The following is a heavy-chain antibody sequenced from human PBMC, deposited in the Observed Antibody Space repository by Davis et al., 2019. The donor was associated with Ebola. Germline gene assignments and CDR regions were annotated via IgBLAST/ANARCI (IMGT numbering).Heavy chain of an antibody. J-gene: IGHJ4*02. Sequence: GGSLRLSCAASGFTFSSYAMSWVRQAPGKGLEWVSSISSSSSYIYYADSVKGRFTISRDNAKNSLYLQMNSLRAEDTAVYYCASGSTHSLSRYYYGSGSVDYWGQGTLVTVSS. D-gene: IGHD3-10*01. CDR1: GFTFSSYA. V-gene: IGHV3-21*01. CDR2: ISSSSSYI. CDR3: ASGSTHSLSRYYYGSGSVDY.